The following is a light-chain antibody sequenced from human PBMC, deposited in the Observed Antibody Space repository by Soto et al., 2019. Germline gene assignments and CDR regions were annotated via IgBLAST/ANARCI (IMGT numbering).Light chain of an antibody. CDR2: SAS. J-gene: IGKJ1*01. V-gene: IGKV3-15*01. Sequence: EIVMTQSPATLSVSPGERTTLSCRTSKSVSTYLAWYQQKPGQAPRLLIYSASTRATGIPARFSGGGSGTEFTLTISSLQSEDFAVYICQQYNDWPPRWSFGQGTKVEIK. CDR3: QQYNDWPPRWS. CDR1: KSVSTY.